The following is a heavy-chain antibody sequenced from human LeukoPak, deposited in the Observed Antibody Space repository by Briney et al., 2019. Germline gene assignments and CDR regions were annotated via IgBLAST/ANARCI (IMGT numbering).Heavy chain of an antibody. CDR3: ARGSQQLRILWINFDY. CDR1: GGSFSGYY. CDR2: INHSGST. D-gene: IGHD6-13*01. V-gene: IGHV4-34*01. J-gene: IGHJ4*02. Sequence: SETLSLTCAVYGGSFSGYYWSWIRQPPGKGLEWIGEINHSGSTNYNPSPKSRVTISVDTSKNQFSLKLSSVTAADTAVYYCARGSQQLRILWINFDYWGQGTLVTVSS.